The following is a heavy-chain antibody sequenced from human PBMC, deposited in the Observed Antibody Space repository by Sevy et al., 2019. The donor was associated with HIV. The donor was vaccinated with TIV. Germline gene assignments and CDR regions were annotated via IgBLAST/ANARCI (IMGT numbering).Heavy chain of an antibody. CDR2: IYSSSST. Sequence: GGSLRLSCAASGFTVSSHYMSWVRQAPGKGLEWVSVIYSSSSTYYADSVKGRFTISRDNSKNTLYLQMNSLRAEDTAVYYCARDSITVAGTIDYWGQGTLVTVSS. D-gene: IGHD6-19*01. CDR3: ARDSITVAGTIDY. J-gene: IGHJ4*02. V-gene: IGHV3-53*01. CDR1: GFTVSSHY.